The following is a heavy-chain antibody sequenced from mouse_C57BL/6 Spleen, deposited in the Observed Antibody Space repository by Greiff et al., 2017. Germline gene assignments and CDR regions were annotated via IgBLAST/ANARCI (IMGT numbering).Heavy chain of an antibody. CDR2: ISYDGSN. CDR1: GYSITSGYY. D-gene: IGHD2-4*01. J-gene: IGHJ3*01. CDR3: ARGGLYDYDEAWFAY. V-gene: IGHV3-6*01. Sequence: EVKLMESGPGLVKPSQSLSLTCSVTGYSITSGYYWNWIRQFPGNKLEWMGYISYDGSNNYNPSLKNRISITRDTSKNQFFLKLNSVTTEDTATYYCARGGLYDYDEAWFAYWGQGTLVTVSA.